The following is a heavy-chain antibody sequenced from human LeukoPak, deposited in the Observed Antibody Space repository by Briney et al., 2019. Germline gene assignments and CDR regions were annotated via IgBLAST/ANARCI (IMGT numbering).Heavy chain of an antibody. Sequence: GGSLRLSCAASGFTFSSYGMHWVRQAPGKGLEWVAVIWYDGSNKYYADSVKGRFTISRDNSKNTLYLQMNSLRAEDTAVYYCAKDQVQDYYDSSGYSDYWGQGTLVTVSS. V-gene: IGHV3-30*02. CDR2: IWYDGSNK. D-gene: IGHD3-22*01. J-gene: IGHJ4*02. CDR1: GFTFSSYG. CDR3: AKDQVQDYYDSSGYSDY.